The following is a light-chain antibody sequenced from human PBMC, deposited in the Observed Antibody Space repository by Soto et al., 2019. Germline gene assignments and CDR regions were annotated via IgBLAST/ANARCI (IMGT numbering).Light chain of an antibody. Sequence: DILLTQSPGTLSLSRGERVTLSCRASQSVSSTYLAWYQQKPGQAPRLLIYGASSRATGIPDRFSGSGSGTDLTLTISRLEPEDFATYYCQQYNSYSWTFGQGTKVDIK. CDR2: GAS. J-gene: IGKJ1*01. CDR3: QQYNSYSWT. CDR1: QSVSSTY. V-gene: IGKV3-20*01.